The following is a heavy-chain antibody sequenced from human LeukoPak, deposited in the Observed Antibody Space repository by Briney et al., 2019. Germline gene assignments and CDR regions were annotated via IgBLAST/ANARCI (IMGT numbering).Heavy chain of an antibody. D-gene: IGHD1-26*01. CDR1: GFTFSSYG. CDR2: ISYDGSNK. J-gene: IGHJ4*02. CDR3: AKFSGSYTPLDY. V-gene: IGHV3-30*18. Sequence: PGGSLRLSCAASGFTFSSYGMHWVRQAPGKGLEWVAVISYDGSNKYYADSVKGRFTISRDNSKNTLYLQMNSLRAEDTAVYYCAKFSGSYTPLDYWGQGTLVTVSS.